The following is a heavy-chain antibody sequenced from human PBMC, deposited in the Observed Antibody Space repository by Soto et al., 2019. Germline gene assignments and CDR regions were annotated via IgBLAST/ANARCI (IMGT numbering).Heavy chain of an antibody. CDR1: GFTFSSFA. Sequence: EVQLLESGGGLVQPGGSLRLYCAASGFTFSSFAMTWVRQAPGKGLEWVLSVSGSGGRTSYADSVKGRVTIARDNSNNTLYLQINSLRAEDTAVYYCTIVANDHWGQGTLVIVSS. D-gene: IGHD5-12*01. CDR3: TIVANDH. V-gene: IGHV3-23*01. CDR2: VSGSGGRT. J-gene: IGHJ4*02.